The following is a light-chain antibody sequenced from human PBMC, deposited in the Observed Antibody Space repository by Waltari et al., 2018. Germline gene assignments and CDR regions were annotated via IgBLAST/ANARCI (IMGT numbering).Light chain of an antibody. CDR1: QSVSSSY. CDR2: GAS. CDR3: QQYGSSPT. V-gene: IGKV3-20*01. J-gene: IGKJ1*01. Sequence: EIVLTQSPGTLSLSPGARATLSCRASQSVSSSYLAWYQQKPGQAPRLLIYGASSRATGIPDRFSGSGSGTDFTLTISRLEPEDFAVYYCQQYGSSPTFSQGTKVEIK.